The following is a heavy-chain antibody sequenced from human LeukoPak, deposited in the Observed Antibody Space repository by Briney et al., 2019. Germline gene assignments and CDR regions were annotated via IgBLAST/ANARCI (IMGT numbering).Heavy chain of an antibody. CDR3: AKDSSGYYHFDY. CDR2: ISGSGGST. D-gene: IGHD3-22*01. Sequence: GGSLRLSCAASGFTFSSYAVSWVRQAPGKGLEWVSAISGSGGSTYYADSVKGRFTISRDNSKNTLYLQMNSLRAEDTAVYYCAKDSSGYYHFDYWGQGTLVTVSS. V-gene: IGHV3-23*01. J-gene: IGHJ4*02. CDR1: GFTFSSYA.